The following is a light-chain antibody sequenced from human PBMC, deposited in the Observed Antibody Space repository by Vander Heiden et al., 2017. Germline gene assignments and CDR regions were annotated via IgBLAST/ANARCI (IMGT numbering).Light chain of an antibody. J-gene: IGKJ1*01. CDR2: WAS. Sequence: DIVMTQSPDSLAVSLGERATINCKSSQSVLYSSDNKNYLAWYQQKPGQPPKLLIYWASTRESGVPDRFSGSGSGTDFNLTISSLHAEDVAVYYCHLYEGTGRRFCQWIRMEIK. CDR3: HLYEGTGRR. V-gene: IGKV4-1*01. CDR1: QSVLYSSDNKNY.